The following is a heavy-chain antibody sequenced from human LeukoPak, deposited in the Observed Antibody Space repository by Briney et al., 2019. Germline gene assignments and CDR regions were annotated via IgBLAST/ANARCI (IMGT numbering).Heavy chain of an antibody. CDR2: IDPDSGGT. Sequence: VASVRVSCKTSGYTFTGYYLHWVRQAPGQRPEWMGRIDPDSGGTHYGQKFQGRVTVTRDTSITTVYMELSGLTSDDTAFYYCARDHSVTRGAYYFDYWGQGTLVTVSS. CDR1: GYTFTGYY. V-gene: IGHV1-2*02. CDR3: ARDHSVTRGAYYFDY. J-gene: IGHJ4*02. D-gene: IGHD5-24*01.